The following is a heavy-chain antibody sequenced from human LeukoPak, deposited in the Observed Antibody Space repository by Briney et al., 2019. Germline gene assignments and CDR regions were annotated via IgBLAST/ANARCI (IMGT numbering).Heavy chain of an antibody. CDR2: ISGSGGST. CDR3: AKDIEYYDSSASVDY. V-gene: IGHV3-23*01. J-gene: IGHJ4*02. D-gene: IGHD3-22*01. CDR1: GFTFSNSG. Sequence: GGSLRLSCAASGFTFSNSGMSWVRQAPGKGLEWVSAISGSGGSTYYADSVKGRFTISRDNSKNTLYLQMNSLRAEDTAVYYCAKDIEYYDSSASVDYWGQGTLVTVSS.